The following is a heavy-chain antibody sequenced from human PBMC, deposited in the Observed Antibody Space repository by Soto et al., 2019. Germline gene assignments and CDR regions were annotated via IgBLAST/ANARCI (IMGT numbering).Heavy chain of an antibody. J-gene: IGHJ5*02. CDR2: INHTGGT. Sequence: EPLAHTCAVYDGSVNGYYWNWISKPPWKGLEWIGEINHTGGTHYNPSLKSRVTMSVDTSKNQFSLRLSSVTAADTAIYYCATRITVFGLLIPPFDPWGQGTQVSVSS. CDR3: ATRITVFGLLIPPFDP. V-gene: IGHV4-34*01. CDR1: DGSVNGYY. D-gene: IGHD3-3*01.